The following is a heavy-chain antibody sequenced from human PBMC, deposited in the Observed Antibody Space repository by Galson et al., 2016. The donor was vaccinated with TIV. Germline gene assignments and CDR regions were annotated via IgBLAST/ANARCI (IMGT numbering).Heavy chain of an antibody. CDR2: MYAGGST. CDR1: GVSINDFH. V-gene: IGHV4-4*07. D-gene: IGHD1-14*01. J-gene: IGHJ4*02. Sequence: SETLSLTCTVSGVSINDFHWSWIRQTDGKSMEWIGRMYAGGSTNYNPSLKSRVSMSIDTSKNQMFLNLRSVTAADTAVYYCARAEYWSAPEFDSWGRGTLVTVSS. CDR3: ARAEYWSAPEFDS.